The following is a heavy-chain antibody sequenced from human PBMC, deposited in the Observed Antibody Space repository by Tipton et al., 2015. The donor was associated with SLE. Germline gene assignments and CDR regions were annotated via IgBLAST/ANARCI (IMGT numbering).Heavy chain of an antibody. CDR3: ARGGAVYQYYNYMDV. J-gene: IGHJ6*03. D-gene: IGHD1-26*01. Sequence: TLSLTCTVSDGSIRSTNYYWGWIRQPPGKGLEWIGSIFYTGSTYYNPSLKSRVTISVDTSKNQFSLKLSSVTAADTAVYYCARGGAVYQYYNYMDVWGKGTTVAVSS. CDR2: IFYTGST. CDR1: DGSIRSTNYY. V-gene: IGHV4-39*07.